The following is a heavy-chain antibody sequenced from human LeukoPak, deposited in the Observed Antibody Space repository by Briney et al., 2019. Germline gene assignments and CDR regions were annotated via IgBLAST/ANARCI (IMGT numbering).Heavy chain of an antibody. V-gene: IGHV3-23*01. CDR3: AKSRLTPHP. J-gene: IGHJ5*02. D-gene: IGHD1-14*01. CDR1: GFTFSNYW. CDR2: IGGSGSST. Sequence: GGSLRLSCAASGFTFSNYWMAWVRQAPGKGLEWVSAIGGSGSSTFYADSVKGRFTVSRDNSKNTLYLQMSSLRAEDTAVYYCAKSRLTPHPWGQGTLVTVSS.